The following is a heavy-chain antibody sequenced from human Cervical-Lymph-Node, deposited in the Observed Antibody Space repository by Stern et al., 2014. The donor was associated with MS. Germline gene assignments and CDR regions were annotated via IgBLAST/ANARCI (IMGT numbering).Heavy chain of an antibody. CDR1: GGSISGYF. Sequence: VQLEESGPGLVKPSETLSLTCTVSGGSISGYFWTWLRQPPGKGLEWIGYISYSGRGRYNPSLQSRVTLSVDTSKNQFSLNLNSMTAADTAVYYCARWGRASNWNFDLWGRGTLVTVSS. D-gene: IGHD3-16*01. CDR3: ARWGRASNWNFDL. J-gene: IGHJ2*01. CDR2: ISYSGRG. V-gene: IGHV4-59*08.